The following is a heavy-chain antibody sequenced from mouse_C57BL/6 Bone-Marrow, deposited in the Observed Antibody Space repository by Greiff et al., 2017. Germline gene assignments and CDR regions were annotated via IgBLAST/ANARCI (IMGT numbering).Heavy chain of an antibody. V-gene: IGHV1-47*01. D-gene: IGHD1-1*01. CDR2: FHPYNDDT. CDR1: GYTFTTYP. Sequence: VQGVESGAELVKPGASVKMSCKASGYTFTTYPIEWMKQNHGKSLEWIGNFHPYNDDTKYNEKFKGKATLTVEKSSSTVYLELSRLTSDDSAVYYCARGDYYGSSPAWFAYWGQGTLVTVSA. J-gene: IGHJ3*01. CDR3: ARGDYYGSSPAWFAY.